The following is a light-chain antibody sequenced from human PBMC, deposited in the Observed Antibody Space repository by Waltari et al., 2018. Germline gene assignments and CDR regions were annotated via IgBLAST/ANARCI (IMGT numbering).Light chain of an antibody. V-gene: IGLV3-21*04. CDR2: YDR. CDR1: NSGTYS. CDR3: HVWHPHVDPGV. J-gene: IGLJ1*01. Sequence: SSVVTQPPSVSVAPGETATITCGRDNSGTYSVPLYQQKAGQAPVLVIFYDRDRPSGIPDRFSGSNSGNTATLTISRVEAGDEARYYCHVWHPHVDPGVFGTGTEVTVL.